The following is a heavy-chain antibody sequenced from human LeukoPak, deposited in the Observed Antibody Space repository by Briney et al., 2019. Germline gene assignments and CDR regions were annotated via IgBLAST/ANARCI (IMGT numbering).Heavy chain of an antibody. J-gene: IGHJ4*02. V-gene: IGHV3-23*01. CDR2: ISGSGGST. CDR3: AKEQRSSWYVTDDFDY. Sequence: GGSLRLSCAASGFTFSSYAMSWVRQAPGQGLEWVSAISGSGGSTYYADAVKGRFTISRDNSKNTLYLQMNSLRAEDTAVYDFAKEQRSSWYVTDDFDYWGQGTLVTVSS. D-gene: IGHD6-13*01. CDR1: GFTFSSYA.